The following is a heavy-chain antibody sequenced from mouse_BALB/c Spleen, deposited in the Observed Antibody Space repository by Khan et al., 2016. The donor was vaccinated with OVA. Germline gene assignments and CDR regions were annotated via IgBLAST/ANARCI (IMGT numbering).Heavy chain of an antibody. D-gene: IGHD1-1*01. CDR1: GFTFSTYG. CDR2: VSTGGHYT. CDR3: ARLAYFYDSEGFAY. Sequence: EVQLQESGGDVVKPGGSLKLSCAASGFTFSTYGMSWVRQTPDKRLEWVATVSTGGHYTYYPDTVKGRFTISRDNAKDTLYLQMSSLTTEDTAMFYCARLAYFYDSEGFAYWGQGTLVTVSA. V-gene: IGHV5-6*01. J-gene: IGHJ3*01.